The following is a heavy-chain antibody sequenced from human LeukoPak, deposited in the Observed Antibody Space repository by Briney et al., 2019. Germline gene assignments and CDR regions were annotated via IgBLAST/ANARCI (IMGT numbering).Heavy chain of an antibody. CDR1: GFTFSNYA. CDR3: ARDNIAVADKYDY. CDR2: IWYDGSPK. D-gene: IGHD6-19*01. Sequence: GGSLRLSCAASGFTFSNYAMHWVRQAPGKGLEWVAVIWYDGSPKYYPDSVKGRFTISRDNSKSTLYLQMNSLRAEDTAIYYCARDNIAVADKYDYWGQGTLVTVSS. J-gene: IGHJ4*02. V-gene: IGHV3-33*01.